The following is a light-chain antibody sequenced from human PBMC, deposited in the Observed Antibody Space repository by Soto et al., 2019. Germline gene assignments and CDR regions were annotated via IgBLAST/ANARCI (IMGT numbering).Light chain of an antibody. Sequence: EIVMTHSPAALSVSPGEGATLSCRASQGICSTLAWYQQKPGQTPRLLINDASTRAAGVPARFSGSGSGTGWCLTTNTLQSEDFETNYCQHYGSWQQTIGGGTSVDIK. CDR2: DAS. J-gene: IGKJ4*01. V-gene: IGKV3-15*01. CDR1: QGICST. CDR3: QHYGSWQQT.